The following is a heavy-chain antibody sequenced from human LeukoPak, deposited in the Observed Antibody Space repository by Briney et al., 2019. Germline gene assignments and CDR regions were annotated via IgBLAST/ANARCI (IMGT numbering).Heavy chain of an antibody. Sequence: GESLKISCKGSGYSFTSYWIGWVRQMPGKGLEWMGIIYPGDSDTRYSPSFQGQVTISADKSISTAHLQWSSLKASDTAMYYCASTQDTAMVIMGAFDIWGQGTMVTVSS. CDR2: IYPGDSDT. CDR3: ASTQDTAMVIMGAFDI. J-gene: IGHJ3*02. V-gene: IGHV5-51*01. D-gene: IGHD5-18*01. CDR1: GYSFTSYW.